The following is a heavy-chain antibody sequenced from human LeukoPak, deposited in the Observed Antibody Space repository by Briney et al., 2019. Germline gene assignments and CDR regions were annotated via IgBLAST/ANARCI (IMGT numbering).Heavy chain of an antibody. Sequence: PSETLSLTCTVSGGSISRGDYYWSWIRQPPGKGLEWIGYIYYSGSTYYNPSLKSRVTISVDTSKNQFSLKLSSVTAADTAVYYCASGTVVTAIHFDYWGQGTLVTVSS. V-gene: IGHV4-30-4*01. CDR3: ASGTVVTAIHFDY. D-gene: IGHD2-21*02. J-gene: IGHJ4*02. CDR2: IYYSGST. CDR1: GGSISRGDYY.